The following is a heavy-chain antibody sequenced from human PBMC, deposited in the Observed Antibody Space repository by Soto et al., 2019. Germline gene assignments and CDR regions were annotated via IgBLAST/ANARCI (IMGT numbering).Heavy chain of an antibody. Sequence: PSETLSLTCTVSGGSISSGGYYWSWIRQHPGKGLEWIGYIYYSGSTYYNPSLKSRVTISVDTSKNQFSLKLSSVTAADTAVYYCARGGSTIFGVADLFDYWGQGTLVTAPQ. V-gene: IGHV4-31*03. D-gene: IGHD3-3*01. CDR2: IYYSGST. J-gene: IGHJ4*02. CDR3: ARGGSTIFGVADLFDY. CDR1: GGSISSGGYY.